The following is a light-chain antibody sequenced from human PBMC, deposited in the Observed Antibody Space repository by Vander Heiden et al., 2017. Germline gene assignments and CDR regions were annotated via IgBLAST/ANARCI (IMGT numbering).Light chain of an antibody. CDR1: QSVSSSH. V-gene: IGKV3-20*01. CDR2: DAS. CDR3: QQYGGSPYT. Sequence: EIVLTQPPGTLFLSPGETATLPCRASQSVSSSHLAWYQQKPGQAPRLLIYDASSRATGIPDRFSGSGSGTDFTLTISRLEPEDFAVYYCQQYGGSPYTFGQGTKLEI. J-gene: IGKJ2*01.